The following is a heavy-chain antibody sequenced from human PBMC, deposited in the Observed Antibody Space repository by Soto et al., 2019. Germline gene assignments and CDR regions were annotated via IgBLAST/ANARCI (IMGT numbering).Heavy chain of an antibody. CDR3: ARDLRLRWYSISDY. D-gene: IGHD4-17*01. CDR2: ISYDGSNK. CDR1: GFTFSSYA. J-gene: IGHJ4*02. V-gene: IGHV3-30-3*01. Sequence: LRLSCAASGFTFSSYAMHWVRQAPGKGLEWVAVISYDGSNKYYADSVKGRFTISRDNSKNTLYLQMNSLRAEDTAVYYCARDLRLRWYSISDYWGQGTLVTVPS.